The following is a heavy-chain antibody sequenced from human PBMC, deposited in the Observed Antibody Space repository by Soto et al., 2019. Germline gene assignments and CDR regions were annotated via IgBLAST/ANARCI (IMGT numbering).Heavy chain of an antibody. J-gene: IGHJ4*02. Sequence: SETLSLTCTVSGGSISSGDYYWSWIRQPPGKGLEWIGYIYNSGSTNYNPSLKSRVTISLDTSKNQFSLNLNSVTAADTAVYYCARDRFMVLWGQGTQVTVSS. V-gene: IGHV4-61*08. CDR1: GGSISSGDYY. D-gene: IGHD2-8*01. CDR3: ARDRFMVL. CDR2: IYNSGST.